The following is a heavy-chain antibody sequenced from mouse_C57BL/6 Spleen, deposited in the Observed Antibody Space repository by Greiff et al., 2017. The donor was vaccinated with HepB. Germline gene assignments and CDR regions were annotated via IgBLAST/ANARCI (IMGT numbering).Heavy chain of an antibody. J-gene: IGHJ4*01. CDR3: ASYYGSSYDAMDY. D-gene: IGHD1-1*01. Sequence: EVQLQQSGPVLVKPGASVKMSCKASGYTFTDYYMNWVKQSHGKSLEWIGVINPYNGGTSYNQKFKGKATLTVDKSSSTAYMELNSLTSEDSAVYYCASYYGSSYDAMDYWGQGTSVTVSS. CDR1: GYTFTDYY. CDR2: INPYNGGT. V-gene: IGHV1-19*01.